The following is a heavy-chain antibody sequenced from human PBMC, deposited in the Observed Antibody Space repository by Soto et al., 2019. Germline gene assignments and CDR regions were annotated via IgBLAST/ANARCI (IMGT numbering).Heavy chain of an antibody. J-gene: IGHJ4*01. CDR2: IYHTGYT. CDR1: GGSIDTMDW. V-gene: IGHV4-4*02. D-gene: IGHD2-8*01. CDR3: ATRRDAGPV. Sequence: QVQLQESGPGLVKPSVTLSLTCVVSGGSIDTMDWWTWVRQPPGKGLQWIGEIYHTGYTNFNPSLQSRVRISIDDPRTSSSLNLDSVTAGDTAVYYCATRRDAGPVWGPGMLVTVSS.